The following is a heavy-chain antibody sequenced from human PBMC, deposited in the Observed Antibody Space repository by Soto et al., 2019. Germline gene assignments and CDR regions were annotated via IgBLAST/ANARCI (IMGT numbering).Heavy chain of an antibody. CDR1: GFTFSSYS. D-gene: IGHD3-10*01. CDR3: ELGFGELGPGNYMDV. CDR2: ISSSSSYI. J-gene: IGHJ6*03. Sequence: GGSLRLSCAASGFTFSSYSMNWVRQAPGKGLEWVSSISSSSSYIYYADSVKGRFTISRDNAKNSLYLQMNSLRAEDTAVYYCELGFGELGPGNYMDVWGKGTTVTVSS. V-gene: IGHV3-21*01.